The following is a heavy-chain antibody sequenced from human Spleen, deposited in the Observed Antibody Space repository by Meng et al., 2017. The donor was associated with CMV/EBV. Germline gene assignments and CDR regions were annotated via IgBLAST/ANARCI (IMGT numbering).Heavy chain of an antibody. CDR3: ARDPWCTL. CDR2: ISGRSTYI. V-gene: IGHV3-21*01. J-gene: IGHJ4*02. Sequence: GESLKISCAASGFTFSPYSMNWVRQAPGKGLEWVSSISGRSTYINYADSVKGRFTISRDNAKNSLYLQMNSLRVEDAAVYYCARDPWCTLWGQGTLVTVSS. D-gene: IGHD4/OR15-4a*01. CDR1: GFTFSPYS.